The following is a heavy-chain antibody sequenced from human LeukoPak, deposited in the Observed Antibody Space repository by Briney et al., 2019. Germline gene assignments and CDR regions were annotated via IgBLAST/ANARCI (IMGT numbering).Heavy chain of an antibody. V-gene: IGHV5-51*01. CDR2: IYPGDSDT. CDR3: ARVSRTRLAPPGYFDY. J-gene: IGHJ4*02. CDR1: GYSFTSYW. Sequence: GESLQISCKGSGYSFTSYWIGWVRQMPGKGLEWMGIIYPGDSDTRYSPSFQGQVTISADKSISAAYLQWSSLKASDTAMYYCARVSRTRLAPPGYFDYWGQGTLVTVSS. D-gene: IGHD2-2*01.